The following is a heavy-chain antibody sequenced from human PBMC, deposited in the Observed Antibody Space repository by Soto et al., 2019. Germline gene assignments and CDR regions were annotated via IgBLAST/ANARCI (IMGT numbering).Heavy chain of an antibody. CDR2: IIWNSEAI. J-gene: IGHJ4*02. D-gene: IGHD6-13*01. CDR3: TRDDQGIATSGTPILGS. CDR1: GFRFDDYA. Sequence: GGSLRLSCRASGFRFDDYAMHWVRQAPGKGLEWVAGIIWNSEAIDYAESVRGRFTISRDNAENSVFLRMDSLSPEDTALYYCTRDDQGIATSGTPILGSWGQGTPVTVSS. V-gene: IGHV3-9*01.